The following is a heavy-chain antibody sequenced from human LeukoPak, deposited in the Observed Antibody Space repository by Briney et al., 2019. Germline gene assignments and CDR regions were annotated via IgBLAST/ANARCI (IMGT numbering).Heavy chain of an antibody. CDR2: IRSKVNSYAT. Sequence: GGSLRLSCAASGFTFSGSAMHWVRQASGKGLEWVGRIRSKVNSYATAYAASVKGRFTISRDDSKNTAYLQMNSLKTEDTAVYYCTRFDDYVWGSYYFDYWGQGTLVTVSS. V-gene: IGHV3-73*01. D-gene: IGHD3-16*01. CDR3: TRFDDYVWGSYYFDY. J-gene: IGHJ4*02. CDR1: GFTFSGSA.